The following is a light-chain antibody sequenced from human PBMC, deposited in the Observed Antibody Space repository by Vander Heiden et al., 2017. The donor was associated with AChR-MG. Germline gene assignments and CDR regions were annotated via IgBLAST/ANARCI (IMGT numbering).Light chain of an antibody. J-gene: IGLJ1*01. CDR1: SSNIGAGYD. CDR3: QSYDKSLSEYV. V-gene: IGLV1-40*01. CDR2: GNS. Sequence: QSVLTQPPSVSGAPGQSVTISCTGSSSNIGAGYDVHWYQHLPGTSPKLLISGNSNRPSGVPDRVSGSKSGTSASLAITGLQAEDEADYYCQSYDKSLSEYVFGTGTKVTVL.